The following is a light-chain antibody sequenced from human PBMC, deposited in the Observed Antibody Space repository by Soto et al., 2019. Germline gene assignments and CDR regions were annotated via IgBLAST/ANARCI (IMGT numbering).Light chain of an antibody. V-gene: IGKV3-15*01. Sequence: EIVMTQSPATLSVSPGERATLSCRASQSVSSNLAWYQQKPGQAPRLLIYGASTRATGIAARFSGSGSGTDFTLTISSLQPEDFATYYCQQSYSTPVTFGQGTKVDIK. J-gene: IGKJ1*01. CDR3: QQSYSTPVT. CDR1: QSVSSN. CDR2: GAS.